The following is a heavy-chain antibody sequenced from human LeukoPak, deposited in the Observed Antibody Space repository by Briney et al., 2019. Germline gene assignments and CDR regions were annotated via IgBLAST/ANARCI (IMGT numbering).Heavy chain of an antibody. Sequence: SETLSLTCTVSGGSISNYYWSWIRQPPGKGLEWIGYIYYSGSTAYNPSLKSRVTISVDTSKNQFSLKLSSVTAADTAVYYCARDHYYDSSGYTFRHWGQGTLVTVSS. J-gene: IGHJ1*01. V-gene: IGHV4-59*01. D-gene: IGHD3-22*01. CDR3: ARDHYYDSSGYTFRH. CDR1: GGSISNYY. CDR2: IYYSGST.